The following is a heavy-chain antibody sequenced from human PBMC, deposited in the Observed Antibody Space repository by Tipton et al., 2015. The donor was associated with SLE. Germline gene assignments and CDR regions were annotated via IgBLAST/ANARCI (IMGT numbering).Heavy chain of an antibody. V-gene: IGHV4-4*08. Sequence: GLVKPSETLSLTCTVSGGSVSTYFWGWIRQPPGKGLEWIGSIYPSGRTNYNPSLKSRVAMSVDTSKNQFSLKLSSVTAADTAVYYCARVFVGVWGQGTTVTVSS. CDR3: ARVFVGV. D-gene: IGHD3-3*01. CDR1: GGSVSTYF. CDR2: IYPSGRT. J-gene: IGHJ6*02.